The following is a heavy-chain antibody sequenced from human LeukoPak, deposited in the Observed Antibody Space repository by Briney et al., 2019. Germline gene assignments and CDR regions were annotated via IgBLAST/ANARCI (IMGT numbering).Heavy chain of an antibody. V-gene: IGHV4-39*01. J-gene: IGHJ4*02. CDR1: GDSISSSGSY. Sequence: SETLSLTCTASGDSISSSGSYWAWIRQSPGKGLEWIGSVSYSGSTHYSPSLQTRVTVFADTSKNQFSLKLTFVTAADTAVYYCARGAHFFDYWGQGTLFTVSS. CDR2: VSYSGST. D-gene: IGHD1-26*01. CDR3: ARGAHFFDY.